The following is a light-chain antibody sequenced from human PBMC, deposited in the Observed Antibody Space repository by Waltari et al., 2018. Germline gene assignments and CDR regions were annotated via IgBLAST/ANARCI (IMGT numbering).Light chain of an antibody. J-gene: IGKJ2*01. CDR3: QQYGDSPYT. Sequence: IVFTQPPGTLTLSPGERATLTCRASQSVSSSYLAWYQHKPGQPPRLLISGASSRAPGIPDRFSGSESGTDFTLVINRLEPEDFAVYFCQQYGDSPYTFGQGTKLEIK. V-gene: IGKV3-20*01. CDR2: GAS. CDR1: QSVSSSY.